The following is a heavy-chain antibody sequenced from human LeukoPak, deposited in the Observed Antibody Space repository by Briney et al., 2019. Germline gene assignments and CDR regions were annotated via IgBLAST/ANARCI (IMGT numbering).Heavy chain of an antibody. Sequence: GGSLRLSCAASGFTFSSYSMNWVRQAPGQGLEWVSYISSSSSIIYDADSVKGRFTISRDNAQNSLYLQMNSLRAEDTAVYYCARVSVLMVYAGDWYYMDVWGKGTTVTVSS. CDR3: ARVSVLMVYAGDWYYMDV. CDR1: GFTFSSYS. D-gene: IGHD2-8*01. J-gene: IGHJ6*03. V-gene: IGHV3-48*04. CDR2: ISSSSSII.